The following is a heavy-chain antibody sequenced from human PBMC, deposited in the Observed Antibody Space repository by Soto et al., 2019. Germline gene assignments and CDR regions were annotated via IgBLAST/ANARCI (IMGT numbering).Heavy chain of an antibody. Sequence: QVQLVESGGGVVQPGRSLRLSCAASGFTFSSYGMHWVRQAPGKGLEWVAVIWYDGSNKYYADSVKGRFTISRDNSKNTPYLQMNSLRAEDTAVYYCARDYDFWSGTTYYYYGMDVWGQGTTVTVSS. D-gene: IGHD3-3*01. CDR2: IWYDGSNK. J-gene: IGHJ6*02. CDR1: GFTFSSYG. V-gene: IGHV3-33*01. CDR3: ARDYDFWSGTTYYYYGMDV.